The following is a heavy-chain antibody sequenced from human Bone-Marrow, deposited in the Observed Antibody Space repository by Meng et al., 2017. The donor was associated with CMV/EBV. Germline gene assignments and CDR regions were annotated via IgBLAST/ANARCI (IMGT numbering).Heavy chain of an antibody. CDR2: IYWNDDK. D-gene: IGHD3-9*01. J-gene: IGHJ4*02. CDR1: GFSLRTSGVG. V-gene: IGHV2-5*01. CDR3: AHRPGGVKYFDWLSPSNYFDY. Sequence: SGPTLVQPTQTLTLTCTFPGFSLRTSGVGVGWIRQPPGKALEWLALIYWNDDKRYRPSLKSRLTITKDTSKNQVVLTMTNMDPVDTAPYYCAHRPGGVKYFDWLSPSNYFDYWGQGTLVTVSS.